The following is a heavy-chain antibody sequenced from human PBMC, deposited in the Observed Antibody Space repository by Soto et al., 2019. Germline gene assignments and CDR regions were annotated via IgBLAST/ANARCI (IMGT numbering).Heavy chain of an antibody. V-gene: IGHV5-10-1*01. CDR2: IDPSDSYT. Sequence: GESLKISCQGSGYSFTSYWISWVRQMPVKGLEWMGRIDPSDSYTNYSPSFQGHVTISADKSISTAYLQWSSLKASDTAMYYCARGPGAMGSSWGQGTLVTVSS. CDR3: ARGPGAMGSS. D-gene: IGHD6-13*01. J-gene: IGHJ5*02. CDR1: GYSFTSYW.